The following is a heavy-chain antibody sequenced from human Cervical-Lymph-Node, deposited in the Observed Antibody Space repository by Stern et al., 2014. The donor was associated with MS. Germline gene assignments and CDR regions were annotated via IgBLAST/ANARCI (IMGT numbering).Heavy chain of an antibody. CDR3: TRGLKGDY. CDR2: MHPNSGNT. Sequence: QVQLVQSGAEVKKPGASVKISCRASGYTLSNYDVNWVRQAAGQGLEWVGWMHPNSGNTGYAQKFQDRVIMTRNTSIGTVYMELSSLKSEDTAIYYCTRGLKGDYWGQGTLVTVSS. J-gene: IGHJ4*02. V-gene: IGHV1-8*01. CDR1: GYTLSNYD.